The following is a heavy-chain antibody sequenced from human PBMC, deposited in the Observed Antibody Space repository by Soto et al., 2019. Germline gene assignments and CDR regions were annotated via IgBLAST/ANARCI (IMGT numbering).Heavy chain of an antibody. CDR3: ARAVAVPADFDY. V-gene: IGHV1-3*01. CDR2: INAGNGNT. J-gene: IGHJ4*02. D-gene: IGHD6-19*01. CDR1: GYTFTDYA. Sequence: ASVKVSCKASGYTFTDYAMHWVRQAPGQRLEWMGWINAGNGNTKYSQKFQGRVTITRDTSASTAYMELSSLRSEDTAVYYCARAVAVPADFDYWGQGTLVTVSS.